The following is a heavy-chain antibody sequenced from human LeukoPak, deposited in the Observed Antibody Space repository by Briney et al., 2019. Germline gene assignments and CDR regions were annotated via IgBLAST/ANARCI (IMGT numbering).Heavy chain of an antibody. J-gene: IGHJ4*02. V-gene: IGHV3-7*01. CDR3: ARVPSGYDPYYFDY. D-gene: IGHD5-12*01. Sequence: GGSLRLSCAASGFTFSSYAMSWVRQAPGKGLEWVANIKQDGSEKYYVDSVKGRFTISRDNAKNSLYLQMNSLRAEDTAVYYCARVPSGYDPYYFDYWGQGTLVTVSS. CDR2: IKQDGSEK. CDR1: GFTFSSYA.